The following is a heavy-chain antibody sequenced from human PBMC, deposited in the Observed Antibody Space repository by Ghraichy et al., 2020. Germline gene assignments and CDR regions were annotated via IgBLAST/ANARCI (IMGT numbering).Heavy chain of an antibody. D-gene: IGHD3-22*01. CDR2: INHSGST. J-gene: IGHJ5*02. CDR3: ARGQVVHPFDP. V-gene: IGHV4-34*01. Sequence: SETLSLTCAVYGGSFSGYYWSWIRQPPGKGLEWIGEINHSGSTNYNPSLKSRVTISVDTSKNQFSLKLSSVTAADTAVYYCARGQVVHPFDPWGQGTLVTVSS. CDR1: GGSFSGYY.